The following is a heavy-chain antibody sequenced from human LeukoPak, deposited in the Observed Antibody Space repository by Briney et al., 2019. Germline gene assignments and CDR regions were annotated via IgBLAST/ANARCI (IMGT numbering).Heavy chain of an antibody. CDR3: ARGRTCSTNCYGEHTFS. Sequence: PGGSLRLSCAASGFTFSSYWMSWVRQAPGKGLEWVANIKEDGSEKYYVDSVKGRFTISRDNAKNSLYLQMNSLRAEDTAVYYCARGRTCSTNCYGEHTFSWGQGTLVTVSS. CDR2: IKEDGSEK. V-gene: IGHV3-7*01. J-gene: IGHJ5*02. D-gene: IGHD2-2*01. CDR1: GFTFSSYW.